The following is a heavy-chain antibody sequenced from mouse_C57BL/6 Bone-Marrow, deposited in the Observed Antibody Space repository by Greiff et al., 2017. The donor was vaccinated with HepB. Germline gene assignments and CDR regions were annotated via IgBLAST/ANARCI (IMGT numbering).Heavy chain of an antibody. J-gene: IGHJ4*01. D-gene: IGHD1-1*01. CDR1: GYTFTDYN. Sequence: VQLQQSGPELVKPGASVKITCKASGYTFTDYNMDWVKKSHGKSLEWIGDINPNNGGTIYNQKFKGKATLTVDKSSSTAYMELRSLTSEDTAVYYSARHLLLRYYYAMDYWGQVTSVTVSS. CDR2: INPNNGGT. CDR3: ARHLLLRYYYAMDY. V-gene: IGHV1-18*01.